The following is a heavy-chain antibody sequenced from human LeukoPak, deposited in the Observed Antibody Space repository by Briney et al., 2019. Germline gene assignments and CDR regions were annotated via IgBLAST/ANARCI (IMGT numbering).Heavy chain of an antibody. CDR2: IHYSGST. CDR3: ARTGIVGATPDC. Sequence: PSETLSLTCTVSGGSISTYYWSWIRQPPGKGLEWIGYIHYSGSTNYNPSLKSRVTISVDTSKNQFSLKLSSVTTADTAVYYCARTGIVGATPDCWGQGTLVTVSS. CDR1: GGSISTYY. V-gene: IGHV4-59*01. J-gene: IGHJ4*02. D-gene: IGHD1-26*01.